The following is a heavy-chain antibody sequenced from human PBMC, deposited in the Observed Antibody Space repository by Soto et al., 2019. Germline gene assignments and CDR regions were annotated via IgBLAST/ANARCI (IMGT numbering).Heavy chain of an antibody. CDR2: LWANGFTT. J-gene: IGHJ5*02. D-gene: IGHD2-8*02. CDR3: ARDLWSWSLLIDP. CDR1: GFSLSRYG. Sequence: PGGSLRLSCTASGFSLSRYGVHWIRQAPGTGLEWVAGLWANGFTTSYRDSVKGRFTISRDSPENRVYLEMNSLGAEDTAVYYCARDLWSWSLLIDPWHQGTLFTVSS. V-gene: IGHV3-33*01.